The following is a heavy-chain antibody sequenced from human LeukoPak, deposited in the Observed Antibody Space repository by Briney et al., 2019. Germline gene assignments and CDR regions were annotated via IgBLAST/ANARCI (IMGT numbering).Heavy chain of an antibody. CDR3: ARDRNYFEALHRSY. J-gene: IGHJ4*02. CDR1: GFTFSSYG. CDR2: ISYDGSNK. V-gene: IGHV3-30*03. Sequence: GGSLRLSCAASGFTFSSYGMHWVRQAPGKGLEWVAVISYDGSNKYYADSVKGRFTISRDNSKNTLYLQMNSLRAEDTAVYYCARDRNYFEALHRSYWGQGTLVTVSS. D-gene: IGHD3-10*01.